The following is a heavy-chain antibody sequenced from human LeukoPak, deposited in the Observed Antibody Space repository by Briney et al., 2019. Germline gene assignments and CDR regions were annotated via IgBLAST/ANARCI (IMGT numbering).Heavy chain of an antibody. CDR1: GFLFGSFA. Sequence: GGSLRLSCTASGFLFGSFAMHWVRQAPGKGLEWVAVIWFDESNIHYVDSVKDRFTISRDNSRNTVYLQMSSLRAEDTAVYFCVRDATNYESDGLDYWGQGTLVTVSS. V-gene: IGHV3-33*01. J-gene: IGHJ4*02. CDR2: IWFDESNI. D-gene: IGHD3-16*01. CDR3: VRDATNYESDGLDY.